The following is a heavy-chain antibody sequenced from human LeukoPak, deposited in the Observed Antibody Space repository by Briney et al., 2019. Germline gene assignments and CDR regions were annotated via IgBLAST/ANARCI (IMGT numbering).Heavy chain of an antibody. J-gene: IGHJ4*02. CDR1: GYTLTELS. V-gene: IGHV1-24*01. Sequence: ASVKVSCKVSGYTLTELSMHWVRQAPGKGLEWMGGFDPEDGETIYAQKFQGRVTITADESTSTAYMELSSLRSEDTAVYYCARDRVNYYGSGSYYPLAFFDYWGQGTLVTVSS. CDR2: FDPEDGET. D-gene: IGHD3-10*01. CDR3: ARDRVNYYGSGSYYPLAFFDY.